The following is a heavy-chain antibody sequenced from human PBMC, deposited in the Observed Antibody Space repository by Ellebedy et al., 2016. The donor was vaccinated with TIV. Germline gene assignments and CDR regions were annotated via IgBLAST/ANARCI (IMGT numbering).Heavy chain of an antibody. CDR2: LTTGGVT. D-gene: IGHD3-10*01. Sequence: GESLKISCVVSGFTFSTYAMRWFRQAPGKGLEWVSALTTGGVTFYADSVKGRFIISRDSSKNTLYLQMNSLRVEDTAIYFCAKDSGRSGWISDYWGQGTLVTVSS. J-gene: IGHJ4*02. CDR3: AKDSGRSGWISDY. CDR1: GFTFSTYA. V-gene: IGHV3-23*01.